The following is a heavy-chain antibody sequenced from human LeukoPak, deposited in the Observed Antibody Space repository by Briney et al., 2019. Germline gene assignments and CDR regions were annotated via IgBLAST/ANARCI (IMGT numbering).Heavy chain of an antibody. Sequence: PSETLSLTCTVSGGSISSSSYYWGWIRQPPGKGLEWIGYIYYSGSTNYNPSLKSRVTISVDTSKNQFSLKLSSVTAADTAVYYCARGGYYGSGSLVPWGQGTLVTVS. CDR3: ARGGYYGSGSLVP. CDR2: IYYSGST. CDR1: GGSISSSSYY. V-gene: IGHV4-61*05. D-gene: IGHD3-10*01. J-gene: IGHJ5*02.